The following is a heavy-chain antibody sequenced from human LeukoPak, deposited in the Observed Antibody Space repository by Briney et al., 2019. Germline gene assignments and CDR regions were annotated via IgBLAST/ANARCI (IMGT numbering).Heavy chain of an antibody. V-gene: IGHV4-34*01. J-gene: IGHJ4*02. D-gene: IGHD2-2*01. CDR2: INDSGST. CDR3: ARGQYCSTTTRYSARRYFDF. Sequence: PSETLSLTCAVSGGAFSNYFWTWIRQPPGKGLEWIAEINDSGSTNSNSSLRSRVAISLDTSKNQFSLRPTSVTAADTAVYYCARGQYCSTTTRYSARRYFDFWGQGTLVTVSS. CDR1: GGAFSNYF.